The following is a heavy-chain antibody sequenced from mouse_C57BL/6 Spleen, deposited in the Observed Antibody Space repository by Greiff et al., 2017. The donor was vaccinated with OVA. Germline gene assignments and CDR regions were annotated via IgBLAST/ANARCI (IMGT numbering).Heavy chain of an antibody. J-gene: IGHJ2*01. Sequence: VKLMESGPGLVAPSQSLSITCTVSGFSLTSYAISWVRQPPGKGLEWLGVIWTGGGTNYNSALKSRLSISKDNSKSQVFLKMNSLQTDDTARYYCARNEGLGGYYFDYWGQGTTLTVSS. CDR1: GFSLTSYA. CDR3: ARNEGLGGYYFDY. CDR2: IWTGGGT. V-gene: IGHV2-9-1*01. D-gene: IGHD4-1*01.